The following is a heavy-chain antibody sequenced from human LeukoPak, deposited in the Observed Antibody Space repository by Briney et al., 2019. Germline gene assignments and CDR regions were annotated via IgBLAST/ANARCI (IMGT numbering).Heavy chain of an antibody. D-gene: IGHD3-10*01. Sequence: SETLSLTCTVSGGSISSYYWSWIRQPPGKGLEWIGSIYYSGSTYYSPSLKSRVTISVDTSKNQFSLKLSSVTAADTAVYYCARTRYYYNSRSYGAPYYFDYWGQGTLVTVSS. CDR3: ARTRYYYNSRSYGAPYYFDY. CDR2: IYYSGST. J-gene: IGHJ4*02. V-gene: IGHV4-39*01. CDR1: GGSISSYY.